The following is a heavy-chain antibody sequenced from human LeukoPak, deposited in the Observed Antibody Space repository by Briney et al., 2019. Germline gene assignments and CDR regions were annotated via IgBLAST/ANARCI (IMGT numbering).Heavy chain of an antibody. Sequence: SGGSLRLSCTVSGFTFSNYEFNWVRQAPGKGLEWLSYISISGSTIYYAGSVKGRFTISRDDAKNSLFLQMNSLRAEDTAVYYCARELRVAGESGDFDYWGQGTLVTVSS. CDR2: ISISGSTI. CDR1: GFTFSNYE. V-gene: IGHV3-48*03. CDR3: ARELRVAGESGDFDY. D-gene: IGHD6-19*01. J-gene: IGHJ4*02.